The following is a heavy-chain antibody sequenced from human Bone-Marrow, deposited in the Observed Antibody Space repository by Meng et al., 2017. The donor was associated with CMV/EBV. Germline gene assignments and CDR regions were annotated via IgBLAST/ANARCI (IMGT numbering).Heavy chain of an antibody. CDR2: IGTAGDT. Sequence: GGSLRLSCAASGFTFSSYDMHWVRQATGKGLEWVSAIGTAGDTYYPGSVKGRFTISRENAKNSLYLQMNSLRAGDTAVYYCARDAAADSSSWDFDYWGQGTLVTVSS. V-gene: IGHV3-13*01. CDR3: ARDAAADSSSWDFDY. J-gene: IGHJ4*02. D-gene: IGHD6-13*01. CDR1: GFTFSSYD.